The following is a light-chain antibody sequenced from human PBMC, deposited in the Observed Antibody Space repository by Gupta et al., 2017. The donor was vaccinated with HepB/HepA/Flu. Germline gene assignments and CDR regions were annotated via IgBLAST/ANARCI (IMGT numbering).Light chain of an antibody. CDR2: DNN. CDR3: GTWDSSLGAVV. J-gene: IGLJ2*01. CDR1: GSNVGNNY. Sequence: QSVLTQPPPVAAAPGQTVTISCSGTGSNVGNNYVSWYQQFPGTAPRLLIYDNNKRPSGVPDRFSGSHSGTSATLGITGLQTGDEADYHCGTWDSSLGAVVFGGGTKLTVL. V-gene: IGLV1-51*01.